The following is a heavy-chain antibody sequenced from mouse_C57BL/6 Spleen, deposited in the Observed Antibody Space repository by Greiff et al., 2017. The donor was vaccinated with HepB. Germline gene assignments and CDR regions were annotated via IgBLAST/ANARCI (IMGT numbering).Heavy chain of an antibody. Sequence: DVKLQESGAELVRPGASVKLSCTASGFNIKDDYMHWVKQRPEQGLEWIGWIDPENGDTEYASKFQGKATITADTSSNTAYLQLSSLTSEDTAVYYCTTAKWDNAMDYWGQGTSVTVSS. CDR3: TTAKWDNAMDY. CDR1: GFNIKDDY. J-gene: IGHJ4*01. CDR2: IDPENGDT. V-gene: IGHV14-4*01. D-gene: IGHD4-1*01.